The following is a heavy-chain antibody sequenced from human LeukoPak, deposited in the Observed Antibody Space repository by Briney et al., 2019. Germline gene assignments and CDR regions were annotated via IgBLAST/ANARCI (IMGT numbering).Heavy chain of an antibody. D-gene: IGHD6-19*01. CDR1: GFTFSSYV. CDR3: ASSSGWTNFDY. J-gene: IGHJ4*02. Sequence: GGSLRLSCAASGFTFSSYVMSWVRQAPGKGLEWVSGIISGSGRSTYYADSVKGRFTISRDNSKNTLYLHMNSLRAEDTAVYYCASSSGWTNFDYWGQGTLVTVSS. V-gene: IGHV3-23*01. CDR2: IISGSGRST.